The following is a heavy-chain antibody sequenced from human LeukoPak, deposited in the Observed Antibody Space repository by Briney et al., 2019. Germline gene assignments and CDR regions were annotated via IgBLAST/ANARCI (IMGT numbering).Heavy chain of an antibody. Sequence: EGSLRLSCVASGFTVGSYYMSWVRQAPGKGLEWISVFYIGGSTYYADSVKGRFTISRDSSKNTVDLQMSNLRAEDTAVYYCARGDGYNYFDYWGQGTLVTVSS. CDR1: GFTVGSYY. D-gene: IGHD5-24*01. V-gene: IGHV3-53*01. CDR2: FYIGGST. CDR3: ARGDGYNYFDY. J-gene: IGHJ4*02.